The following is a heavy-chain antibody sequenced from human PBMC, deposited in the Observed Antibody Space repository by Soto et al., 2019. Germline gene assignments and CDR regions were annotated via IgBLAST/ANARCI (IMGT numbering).Heavy chain of an antibody. D-gene: IGHD6-6*01. CDR3: ARRSSSSLGSLFDP. V-gene: IGHV4-39*01. CDR1: GGSISSSTYY. J-gene: IGHJ5*02. CDR2: MYYTGNK. Sequence: SGTLSLTCTVSGGSISSSTYYWDWIRQPPGKGLEWIGAMYYTGNKNYNPSLESRVTMSVDTSKNQFSLKLSSVTPTDTAVYYCARRSSSSLGSLFDPWGRGILVTVSS.